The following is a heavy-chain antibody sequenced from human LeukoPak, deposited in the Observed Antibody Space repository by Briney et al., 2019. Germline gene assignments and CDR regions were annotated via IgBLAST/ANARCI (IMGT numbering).Heavy chain of an antibody. CDR1: GGSFSGYY. CDR2: INLSGST. CDR3: ARARGSSSWYGYFDY. J-gene: IGHJ4*02. Sequence: PSETLSLTCAVYGGSFSGYYWSWIRQPPGKGLEWIGEINLSGSTNYNPSLKSRVTISVDTSKNQFSLKLSSVTAADTAVYYCARARGSSSWYGYFDYWGQGTLVTVSS. V-gene: IGHV4-34*01. D-gene: IGHD6-13*01.